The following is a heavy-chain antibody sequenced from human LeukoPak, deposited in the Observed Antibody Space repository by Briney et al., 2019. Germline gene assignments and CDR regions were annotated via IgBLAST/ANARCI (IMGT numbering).Heavy chain of an antibody. V-gene: IGHV1-18*01. CDR1: GYIFISYD. CDR3: ARSTVTTSPIDS. Sequence: ASVKVSCKASGYIFISYDISWVRQAPGQGLEWMGWISTYNGNTNYAQKLQGRVTMTTDTSTSTAYMELRSLRSDDTAVYYCARSTVTTSPIDSWGQGTLVTVSS. J-gene: IGHJ4*02. CDR2: ISTYNGNT. D-gene: IGHD4-17*01.